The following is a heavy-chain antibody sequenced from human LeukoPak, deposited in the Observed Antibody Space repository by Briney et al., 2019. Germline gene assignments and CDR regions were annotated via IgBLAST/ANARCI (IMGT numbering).Heavy chain of an antibody. CDR2: IYHSGNT. Sequence: SETLSLTCTVSGYSISTSYYWGWIRQPPGKGLEWIGSIYHSGNTYYNPSLKSRVTISVGTSKTQFSLKVTSVTAADTAVYYCARALLQYERWFDHWGQGTLVTVSS. CDR3: ARALLQYERWFDH. CDR1: GYSISTSYY. J-gene: IGHJ5*02. D-gene: IGHD4-11*01. V-gene: IGHV4-38-2*02.